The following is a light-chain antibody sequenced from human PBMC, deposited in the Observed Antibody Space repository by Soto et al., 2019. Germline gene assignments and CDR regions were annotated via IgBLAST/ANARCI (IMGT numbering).Light chain of an antibody. V-gene: IGKV2-28*01. Sequence: DIVVTQSPLSLPVTPGEPASISCRSSQNLLHSNGYFYLHWYLQKPGQSPQLLIYLASHRASGVPDRFSGSGLGTDFTLKISRVEAEDVGVYYCLQSLQTPRTFGQGTKVEIK. CDR3: LQSLQTPRT. J-gene: IGKJ1*01. CDR1: QNLLHSNGYFY. CDR2: LAS.